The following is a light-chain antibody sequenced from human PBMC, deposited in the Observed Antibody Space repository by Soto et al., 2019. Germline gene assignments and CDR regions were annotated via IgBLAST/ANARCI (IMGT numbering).Light chain of an antibody. J-gene: IGKJ1*01. Sequence: DIEMTQSPSSLSASVGDRVTITCRASEVINSYLAWYQQKPGKAPKLLIHTASTLQSGVPSRFSGSGSGTDFTLTISSLLPEDVATYYCQKYNSAPWAFGQGTKVEIK. V-gene: IGKV1-27*01. CDR2: TAS. CDR1: EVINSY. CDR3: QKYNSAPWA.